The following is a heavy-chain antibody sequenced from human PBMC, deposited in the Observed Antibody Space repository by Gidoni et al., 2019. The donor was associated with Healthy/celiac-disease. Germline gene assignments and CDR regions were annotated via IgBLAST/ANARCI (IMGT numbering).Heavy chain of an antibody. J-gene: IGHJ6*02. D-gene: IGHD3-22*01. CDR3: AKDHTGIVGIDGMDV. CDR1: GFTFVDYA. Sequence: ESGGGLVQPGRSLRLSCAASGFTFVDYAMHWVRQAPGKGLEWVSGISWNSGSIGYADSVKGRFTISRDNAKNSLYLQMNSLRAEDTALYYCAKDHTGIVGIDGMDVWGQGTTVTVSS. CDR2: ISWNSGSI. V-gene: IGHV3-9*01.